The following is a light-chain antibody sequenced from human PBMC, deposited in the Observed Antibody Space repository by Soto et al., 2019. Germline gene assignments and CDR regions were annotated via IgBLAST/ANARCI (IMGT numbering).Light chain of an antibody. CDR3: HQFHSTPKT. J-gene: IGKJ1*01. CDR1: QSVLYSSTNKNY. Sequence: DIVMTQSPDALAVSLGERATINCKSSQSVLYSSTNKNYLAWYQQKPGQPPKLLIYWASTRESGVPDRFSGSGSGTDFTLTISSLQAEDVAVYYCHQFHSTPKTFGQGTKVEIK. CDR2: WAS. V-gene: IGKV4-1*01.